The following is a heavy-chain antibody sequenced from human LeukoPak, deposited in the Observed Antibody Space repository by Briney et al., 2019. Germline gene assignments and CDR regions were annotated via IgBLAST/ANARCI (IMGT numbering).Heavy chain of an antibody. CDR1: GFTFSTYA. V-gene: IGHV3-64*01. CDR3: ARVGDNTAFDY. J-gene: IGHJ4*02. D-gene: IGHD2-21*01. CDR2: ISSIGGTT. Sequence: GGSLRLSCAASGFTFSTYALHWVRQVPGKGLEYVSAISSIGGTTYYANSVKGRFTISRDNSENTLYLQMGSLKPEDTAVYYCARVGDNTAFDYWGQGTLVTVSS.